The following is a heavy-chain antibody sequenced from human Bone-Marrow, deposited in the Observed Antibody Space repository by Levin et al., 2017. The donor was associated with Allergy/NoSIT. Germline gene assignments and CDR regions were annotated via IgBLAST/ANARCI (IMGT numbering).Heavy chain of an antibody. CDR2: LDGSSGKT. J-gene: IGHJ6*04. D-gene: IGHD6-6*01. CDR1: GFIFADYA. V-gene: IGHV3-23*01. Sequence: GESLKISCRISGFIFADYAMSWVRRAPGRGLEWVSSLDGSSGKTLYADSVKGRFTISREYSKDTLFLQMNSLRAEDTARYYYVRAGKAVMLEYSSFDVVGEGTAVTVSS. CDR3: VRAGKAVMLEYSSFDV.